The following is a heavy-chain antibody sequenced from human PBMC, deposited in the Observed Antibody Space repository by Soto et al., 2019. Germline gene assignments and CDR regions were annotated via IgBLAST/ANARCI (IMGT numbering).Heavy chain of an antibody. Sequence: QVQLVESGGGEVQPGRSLTISCAASGFTFSTYGMHWVRQTPGKGLEWVAVISYDGTNTFYSDSVKGRFTISRDNFKNTLTLQMNSMRADDTAVYSCAKDLQSYGDYDYYCSGMDVWGLGTRVTVSS. CDR3: AKDLQSYGDYDYYCSGMDV. CDR2: ISYDGTNT. CDR1: GFTFSTYG. V-gene: IGHV3-30*18. D-gene: IGHD4-17*01. J-gene: IGHJ6*02.